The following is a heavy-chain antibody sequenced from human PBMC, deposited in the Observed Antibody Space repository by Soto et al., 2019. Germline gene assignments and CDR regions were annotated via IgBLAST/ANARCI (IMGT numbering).Heavy chain of an antibody. CDR3: AKDMKWGGMTPIHYVVS. CDR2: ISSNSDTI. D-gene: IGHD2-21*02. V-gene: IGHV3-9*02. CDR1: GFTADDYA. Sequence: EVQLVESGGGLVQPGRSLRLSCVASGFTADDYAMHWVRQAPGKGLEWVSGISSNSDTIDYADSVKGRFTISRDNAKNSLFLQMNCLRPEDTALYYCAKDMKWGGMTPIHYVVSWGQGTLVTVSS. J-gene: IGHJ4*02.